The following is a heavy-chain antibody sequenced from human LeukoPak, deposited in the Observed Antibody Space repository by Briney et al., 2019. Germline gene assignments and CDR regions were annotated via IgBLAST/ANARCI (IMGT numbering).Heavy chain of an antibody. CDR3: ARSARGIAAAGDY. Sequence: SQTLSLTCAISGDSFSSNSAAWHWIRPSPSRGLEWLGRTYYRSKWYNDYAVSVKSRITINPDTSKNQFSLQLNSVTPEDTAVYYCARSARGIAAAGDYWGQGTLVTVSS. CDR1: GDSFSSNSAA. CDR2: TYYRSKWYN. J-gene: IGHJ4*02. V-gene: IGHV6-1*01. D-gene: IGHD6-13*01.